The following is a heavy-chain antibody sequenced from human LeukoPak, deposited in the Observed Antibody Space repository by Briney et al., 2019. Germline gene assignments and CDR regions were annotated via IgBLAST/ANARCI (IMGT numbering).Heavy chain of an antibody. V-gene: IGHV3-53*01. D-gene: IGHD6-19*01. CDR3: AKVPDTYSSGRADAFDI. Sequence: GGSLRLSCAASGFDVSINYMNWIRQSPEKGLEWVSIIHNNGNTYYADSVKGRFTISRDNSKNTLYLQMNSLRAEDTAVYYCAKVPDTYSSGRADAFDIWGQGTVVTVSS. J-gene: IGHJ3*02. CDR2: IHNNGNT. CDR1: GFDVSINY.